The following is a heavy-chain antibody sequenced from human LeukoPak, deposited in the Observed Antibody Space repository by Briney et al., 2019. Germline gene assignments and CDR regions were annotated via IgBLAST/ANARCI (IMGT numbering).Heavy chain of an antibody. CDR2: ITGNGGTT. CDR1: GFTFSNSS. J-gene: IGHJ4*02. CDR3: ANDLGWIQLNLG. D-gene: IGHD5-18*01. V-gene: IGHV3-23*01. Sequence: GGSLRLSCAASGFTFSNSSMNWVRQAPGKGLEWASGITGNGGTTYYADSVKGRFTISRDNSRNTVYLQMNSLRAEDTAVYYCANDLGWIQLNLGRGQGTLVTVSS.